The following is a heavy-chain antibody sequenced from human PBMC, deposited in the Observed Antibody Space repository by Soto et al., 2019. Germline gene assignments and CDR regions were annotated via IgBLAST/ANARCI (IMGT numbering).Heavy chain of an antibody. V-gene: IGHV3-15*07. CDR3: TSPARAAAGRSYYYYGMDV. D-gene: IGHD6-13*01. J-gene: IGHJ6*02. Sequence: GGSLRLSCAASGFTFSNAWMNWVRQAPGKGLEWVGRIKSKTDGGTTDYAAPVKGRFTISRDDSKNTLYLQMNSLKTEDTAVYYCTSPARAAAGRSYYYYGMDVWGQGTTVTVSS. CDR1: GFTFSNAW. CDR2: IKSKTDGGTT.